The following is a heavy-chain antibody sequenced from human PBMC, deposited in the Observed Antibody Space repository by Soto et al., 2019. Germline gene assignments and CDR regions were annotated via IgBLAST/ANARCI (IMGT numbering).Heavy chain of an antibody. D-gene: IGHD2-15*01. CDR3: ATLDTAEIETAAF. Sequence: GGSRRLSCTGAGFIFSAYWMSWVRHGPGKGLEWVAMINGGSCGXXXVGSVKGXXTSSRGKAKKXRYFQXKRLRVEDTAVYYCATLDTAEIETAAFWGPGT. J-gene: IGHJ4*02. CDR2: INGGSCGX. CDR1: GFIFSAYW. V-gene: IGHV3-7*01.